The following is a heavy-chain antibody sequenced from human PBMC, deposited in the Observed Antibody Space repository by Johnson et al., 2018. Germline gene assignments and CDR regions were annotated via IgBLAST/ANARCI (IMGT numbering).Heavy chain of an antibody. V-gene: IGHV3-33*01. J-gene: IGHJ3*02. CDR1: GFTFNTYA. D-gene: IGHD1-26*01. CDR3: ATHPPGSYRVNDAFEM. Sequence: VQLVESGGGVVQPGRSLRLSCSASGFTFNTYAMHWVRQATGKGLDWVAVIWYDASNQYYADSVKGRFTIPRDNSKDALYLEMNSLRVEDTAVYYCATHPPGSYRVNDAFEMWGQGTMVTVSS. CDR2: IWYDASNQ.